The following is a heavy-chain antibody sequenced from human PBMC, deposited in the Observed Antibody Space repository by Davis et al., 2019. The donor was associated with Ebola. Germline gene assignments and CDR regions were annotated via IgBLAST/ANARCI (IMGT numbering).Heavy chain of an antibody. D-gene: IGHD2-2*01. Sequence: ASVKVSCKASGYTFTGYYMHWVRQAPGQGLEWMGWINPNSGGTNYAQKFQGRVTMTRDTSISTAYMELSRLRSEDTAVYYCARGGALGYCSSTSCYESDFDYWGQGTLVTVSS. V-gene: IGHV1-2*02. CDR2: INPNSGGT. CDR1: GYTFTGYY. J-gene: IGHJ4*02. CDR3: ARGGALGYCSSTSCYESDFDY.